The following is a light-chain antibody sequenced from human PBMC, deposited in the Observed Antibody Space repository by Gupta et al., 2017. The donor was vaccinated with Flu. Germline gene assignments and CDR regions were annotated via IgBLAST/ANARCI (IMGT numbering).Light chain of an antibody. CDR3: MQDLPTRT. CDR2: LGS. J-gene: IGKJ1*01. CDR1: LSLLHSNGYNY. V-gene: IGKV2-28*01. Sequence: DIVMTQSPLSLPVTPGEPASIYCRSSLSLLHSNGYNYLDWYMQKPGQAPQLLIYLGSNRAYGGTARFCGSGAGRDFTLKSSRVEAEDGGGYSGMQDLPTRTFGQGTKVEIK.